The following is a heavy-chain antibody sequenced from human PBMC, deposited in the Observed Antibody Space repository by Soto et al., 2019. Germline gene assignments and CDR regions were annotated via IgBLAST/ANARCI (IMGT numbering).Heavy chain of an antibody. CDR2: ISYDGSNK. Sequence: QVQLVESGGGVVQPGRSRRLSCAASGFTFSSYAMHWVRQAPGKGLEWVAVISYDGSNKYYADSVKGRFTISRDNSKNTLYLQMNGLRAEDTAVYYCATDGTEYFDSSGYEGYFQHWGQGTLVTVSS. V-gene: IGHV3-30-3*01. CDR1: GFTFSSYA. D-gene: IGHD3-22*01. CDR3: ATDGTEYFDSSGYEGYFQH. J-gene: IGHJ1*01.